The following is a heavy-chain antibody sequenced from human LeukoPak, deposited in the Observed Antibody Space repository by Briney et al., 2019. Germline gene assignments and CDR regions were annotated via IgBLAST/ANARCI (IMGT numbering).Heavy chain of an antibody. CDR1: GFTFSTYW. V-gene: IGHV3-7*01. Sequence: GSLRLSCAASGFTFSTYWMSWVRQAPGKGLEWVANIKQDGSEKYDVDSVKGRFTISRDNANNSLYLQMNSLRAEDTAVYYCARGGDPYDCYFDCWGQGTLVTVSS. CDR2: IKQDGSEK. CDR3: ARGGDPYDCYFDC. D-gene: IGHD3-3*01. J-gene: IGHJ4*02.